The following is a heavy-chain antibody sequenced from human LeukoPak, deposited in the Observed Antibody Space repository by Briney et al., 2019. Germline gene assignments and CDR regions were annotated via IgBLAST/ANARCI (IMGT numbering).Heavy chain of an antibody. V-gene: IGHV4-39*01. J-gene: IGHJ4*02. CDR2: IYYSGST. CDR3: ARLLEYYHLGDY. D-gene: IGHD2-2*01. Sequence: SETLSLTCTVSGGSISSSSYYWGWIRQPPGKGLEWIGSIYYSGSTYYNPSLKSRVTISVDTSKNQFSLKLSSVTAADTAVYYCARLLEYYHLGDYWGQGTLVTVSS. CDR1: GGSISSSSYY.